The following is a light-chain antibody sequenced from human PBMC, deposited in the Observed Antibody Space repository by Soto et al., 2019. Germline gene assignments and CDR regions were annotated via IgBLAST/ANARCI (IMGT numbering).Light chain of an antibody. CDR2: EAS. V-gene: IGLV2-14*01. CDR3: SSYSSSNIYV. J-gene: IGLJ1*01. CDR1: SSDVGGYKY. Sequence: QSALTQPASVSGSPGQSITISCTGASSDVGGYKYVSWYQQHPGKAPKLMIYEASNRPSGVSNRFSGSKSGNTASLTIAGLQAEEEADYYCSSYSSSNIYVFGTGTKLTVL.